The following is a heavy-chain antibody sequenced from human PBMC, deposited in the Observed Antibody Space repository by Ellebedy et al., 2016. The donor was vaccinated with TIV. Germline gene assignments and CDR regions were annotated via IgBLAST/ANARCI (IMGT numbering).Heavy chain of an antibody. V-gene: IGHV1-3*01. CDR2: INPGSGNT. Sequence: AASVKVSCKASGYSFTTYAMHWVRQAPGQRLEWMGWINPGSGNTKYSQTFQGRLTITSDTSASTVYMELSSLRSEDTAVYYCARSGDTSMAFTPSLDYWGQGTLVTVSS. CDR1: GYSFTTYA. J-gene: IGHJ4*02. CDR3: ARSGDTSMAFTPSLDY. D-gene: IGHD5-18*01.